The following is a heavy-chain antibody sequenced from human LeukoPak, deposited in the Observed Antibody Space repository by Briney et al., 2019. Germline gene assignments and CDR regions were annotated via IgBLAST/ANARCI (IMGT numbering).Heavy chain of an antibody. CDR1: GFTFSSYW. CDR2: INSDGSST. Sequence: GGSLRLSCAASGFTFSSYWMHWVRQAPGKGLVWVSRINSDGSSTSYADSVKGRFTISRDNAKNTLYLQMNSLRAEDTAVYYCARYEMATIRGIDYWGQGTLVTVSP. J-gene: IGHJ4*02. D-gene: IGHD5-24*01. CDR3: ARYEMATIRGIDY. V-gene: IGHV3-74*01.